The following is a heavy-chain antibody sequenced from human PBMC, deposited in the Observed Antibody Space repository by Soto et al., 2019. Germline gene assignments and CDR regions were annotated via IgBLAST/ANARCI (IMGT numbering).Heavy chain of an antibody. D-gene: IGHD3-22*01. J-gene: IGHJ5*02. Sequence: GGSLRLSCAASGFTFSSNAMSWVRQAPGKGLEWVSAISGTTDNTYYADSVKGRFTISRDNSKNTLYLQMNSLRSEDTAVYYCARDRGPSSGYYPYWFDPWGQGTLVTVSS. V-gene: IGHV3-23*01. CDR2: ISGTTDNT. CDR3: ARDRGPSSGYYPYWFDP. CDR1: GFTFSSNA.